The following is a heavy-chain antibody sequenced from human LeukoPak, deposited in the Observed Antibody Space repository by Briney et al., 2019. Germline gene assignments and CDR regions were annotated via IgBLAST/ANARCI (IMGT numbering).Heavy chain of an antibody. CDR1: GFTFSSYA. CDR3: TRDRARAGGEILDY. V-gene: IGHV3-74*01. D-gene: IGHD3-10*01. Sequence: PGGSLRLSCAASGFTFSSYAMSWVRQAPGKGLVWVSRIISDGSTTDYADSVKGRFTISRDNAKNTLYLQMNSLRDEDTAMYYCTRDRARAGGEILDYWGQGTLVTVSS. J-gene: IGHJ4*02. CDR2: IISDGSTT.